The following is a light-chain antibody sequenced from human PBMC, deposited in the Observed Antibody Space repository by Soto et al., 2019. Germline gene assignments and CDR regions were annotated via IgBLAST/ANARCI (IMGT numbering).Light chain of an antibody. CDR3: QQYGCSPWT. CDR1: QSVSSSY. Sequence: ETVLTQSPGTLSLSPGERATLSCRASQSVSSSYLAWSQQKPGQAPRLPSCAATSRATGIPDRLSGSGSGTDFTLTISRLEPEDFAVYYCQQYGCSPWTFGQGTKVDI. CDR2: AAT. V-gene: IGKV3-20*01. J-gene: IGKJ1*01.